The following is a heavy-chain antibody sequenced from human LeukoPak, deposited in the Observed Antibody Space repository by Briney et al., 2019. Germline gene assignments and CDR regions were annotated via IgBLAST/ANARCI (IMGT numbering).Heavy chain of an antibody. CDR3: AKDLLPYYYDSSGYSA. CDR2: INPSGGST. J-gene: IGHJ5*02. D-gene: IGHD3-22*01. CDR1: GYTFTSYY. V-gene: IGHV1-46*01. Sequence: ASVKVSCKASGYTFTSYYMHWVRQAPGQGLEWMGIINPSGGSTSYAQKFQGRVTMTRDTSTSTVYMELSSLRSEDTAVYYCAKDLLPYYYDSSGYSAWGQGTLVTVSS.